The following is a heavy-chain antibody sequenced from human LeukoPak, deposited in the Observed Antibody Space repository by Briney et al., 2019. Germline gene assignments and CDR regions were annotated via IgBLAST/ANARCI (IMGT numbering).Heavy chain of an antibody. V-gene: IGHV4-59*08. CDR2: IYYSGST. Sequence: PSETLSLTCTVSGGSISSYYWSWIRQPPGRGLEWIGYIYYSGSTNYNPSFKSRVTISVDTSKNQFSLKLSSVTAADTAVYYCARHRNSGGTDAFDIWGQGTMVTVSS. D-gene: IGHD2-15*01. J-gene: IGHJ3*02. CDR3: ARHRNSGGTDAFDI. CDR1: GGSISSYY.